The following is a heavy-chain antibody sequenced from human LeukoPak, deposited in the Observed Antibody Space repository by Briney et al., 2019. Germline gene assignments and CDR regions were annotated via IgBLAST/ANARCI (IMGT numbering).Heavy chain of an antibody. V-gene: IGHV3-23*01. J-gene: IGHJ4*02. D-gene: IGHD2-2*01. Sequence: GGSLRLSCAASGFTFSSYAMSWVRQAPGKGLEWVSAISGSGGSTYYADSVKGRFTISRDNSKNTLYLQMNSPRAEDTAVYYCAKDREDAEYYFDYWGQGTLVTVSS. CDR3: AKDREDAEYYFDY. CDR1: GFTFSSYA. CDR2: ISGSGGST.